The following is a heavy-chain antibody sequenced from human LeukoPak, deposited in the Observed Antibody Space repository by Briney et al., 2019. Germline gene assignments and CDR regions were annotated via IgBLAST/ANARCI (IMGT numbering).Heavy chain of an antibody. D-gene: IGHD1-26*01. J-gene: IGHJ4*02. CDR3: AKNRGGSYYSGSDY. Sequence: GGSLSFSCAASGLTFSSYSMNGVRQAPGKGLEWVSAVRGSGAGTSYADSVKGRFTISRDNSKNTLYLQMNSLRAEDTAVYYCAKNRGGSYYSGSDYWGQGTLVAVSS. V-gene: IGHV3-23*01. CDR1: GLTFSSYS. CDR2: VRGSGAGT.